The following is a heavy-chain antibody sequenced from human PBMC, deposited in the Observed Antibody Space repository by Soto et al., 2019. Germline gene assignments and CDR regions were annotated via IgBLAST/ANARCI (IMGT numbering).Heavy chain of an antibody. V-gene: IGHV1-69*13. D-gene: IGHD5-18*01. CDR3: ATDAGKQIHRSYFDY. J-gene: IGHJ4*02. CDR2: IIPIFGTA. CDR1: GGTFSSYA. Sequence: PVKVSCKASGGTFSSYAISWVRQAPGQGLEWMGGIIPIFGTANYAQKFQGRVTITADESTSTAYMELSSLRSEDTAVYYCATDAGKQIHRSYFDYRGQGTLVTVSS.